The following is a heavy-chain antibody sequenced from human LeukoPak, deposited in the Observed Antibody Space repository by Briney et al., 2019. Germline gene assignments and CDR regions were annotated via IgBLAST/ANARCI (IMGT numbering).Heavy chain of an antibody. CDR3: ARVRYNCEFDY. V-gene: IGHV4-39*07. Sequence: SETLSLTCTVSGGSISSSSYYWGWIRQPPGKGLEWIGSIYHSGSTYYNPSLKSRVTISVDTSKNQFSLKLSSVTAADTAVYYCARVRYNCEFDYWGQGTLVTVSS. J-gene: IGHJ4*02. CDR2: IYHSGST. D-gene: IGHD1-20*01. CDR1: GGSISSSSYY.